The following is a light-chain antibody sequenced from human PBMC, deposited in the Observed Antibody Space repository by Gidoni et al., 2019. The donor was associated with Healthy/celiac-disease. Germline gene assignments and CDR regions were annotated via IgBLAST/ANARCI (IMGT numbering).Light chain of an antibody. Sequence: DIQMTQSPSSLSASVGDRVTITCRSSQSISSYLNWYQQKPGKATKLLIYAASSLQSGVPSRVRGSGSGTDFTLTIISLQPEDFETYYCQQSYSTPGTFGQGTKLEIK. V-gene: IGKV1-39*01. CDR1: QSISSY. CDR3: QQSYSTPGT. J-gene: IGKJ2*01. CDR2: AAS.